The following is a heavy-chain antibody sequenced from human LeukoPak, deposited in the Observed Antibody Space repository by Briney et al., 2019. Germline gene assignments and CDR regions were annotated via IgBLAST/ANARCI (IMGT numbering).Heavy chain of an antibody. J-gene: IGHJ6*02. V-gene: IGHV1-2*02. Sequence: GASVKVSCTASGYTFTGYYMHWVRQAPGQGLQWMGWISPESGGTNYAQKFQGRVTMTSDTSINTAYMELSRLTSDDTAVYYCARDQLTVDTIMVTNYYYYAMDVWGQGTTVTVSS. D-gene: IGHD5-18*01. CDR1: GYTFTGYY. CDR3: ARDQLTVDTIMVTNYYYYAMDV. CDR2: ISPESGGT.